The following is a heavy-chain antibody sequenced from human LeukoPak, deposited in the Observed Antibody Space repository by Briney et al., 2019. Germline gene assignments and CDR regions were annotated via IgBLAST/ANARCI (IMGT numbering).Heavy chain of an antibody. CDR3: AREVTTLLWFGELLNSHFDY. CDR2: IYTSGST. V-gene: IGHV4-4*07. J-gene: IGHJ4*02. D-gene: IGHD3-10*01. CDR1: GGSISSYY. Sequence: PSETLSLTCTVSGGSISSYYWSWIRQPAGKGLEWIGRIYTSGSTNYNPSLKSRVTMSVDTSKNQFSLKLSSVTAADTAVYYCAREVTTLLWFGELLNSHFDYWGQGTLVTVSS.